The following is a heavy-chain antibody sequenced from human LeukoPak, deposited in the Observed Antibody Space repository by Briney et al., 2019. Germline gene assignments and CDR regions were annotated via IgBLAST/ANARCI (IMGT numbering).Heavy chain of an antibody. CDR3: ARVRRSGELLDAGRYNWPDP. D-gene: IGHD1-26*01. CDR2: INPSGGSS. J-gene: IGHJ5*02. CDR1: GYTFISYY. Sequence: GASVKVSCKASGYTFISYYIHWVRQAPGQGLQWVGSINPSGGSSTYAQKLRGRVTLTRDTSTSTVYMELSSLRSEDTAVYYCARVRRSGELLDAGRYNWPDPWGQGTLVTVSS. V-gene: IGHV1-46*01.